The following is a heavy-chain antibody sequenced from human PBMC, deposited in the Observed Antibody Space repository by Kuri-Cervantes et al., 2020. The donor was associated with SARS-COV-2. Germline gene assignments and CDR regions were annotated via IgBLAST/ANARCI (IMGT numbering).Heavy chain of an antibody. D-gene: IGHD3-3*01. CDR3: ARASTTIYGVLIALFSSNAFGV. CDR1: GGSFSGFY. J-gene: IGHJ3*01. V-gene: IGHV4-34*01. CDR2: INRSGSA. Sequence: SETLSLTCAVYGGSFSGFYWSWIRQPPGKGLEWIGEINRSGSANYSPSLKSRVTISVDTSKNQFSLRLSSVTAADTGVYYCARASTTIYGVLIALFSSNAFGVWGQGTMVTVSS.